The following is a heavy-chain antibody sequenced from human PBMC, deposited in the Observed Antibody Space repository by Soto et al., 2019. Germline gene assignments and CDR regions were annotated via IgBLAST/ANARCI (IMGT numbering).Heavy chain of an antibody. CDR1: GGSVSGYY. Sequence: SETLSLTCTVSGGSVSGYYWSWIRQPPGKGLEWIGYIYYRGNTIYSPSLDRRVTLSVDTAKNQVSLKLTPVTPAADSAVYYCARHPTIARFENGLDVWGQGTMVTVSS. V-gene: IGHV4-59*08. J-gene: IGHJ6*02. D-gene: IGHD3-3*01. CDR2: IYYRGNT. CDR3: ARHPTIARFENGLDV.